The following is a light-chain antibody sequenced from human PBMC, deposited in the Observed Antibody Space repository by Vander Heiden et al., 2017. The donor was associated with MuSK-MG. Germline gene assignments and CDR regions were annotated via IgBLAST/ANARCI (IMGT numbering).Light chain of an antibody. J-gene: IGLJ3*02. CDR3: QSYDSSLSGLWV. CDR2: GNS. Sequence: QSVLTQPPSVSGAPGQRVTISCTGSSSNTGAGYDVHWYQQLPGTAPKPLIYGNSNRPSGVPDRFSGSKSGTSASLAITGLQAEDEADYYCQSYDSSLSGLWVFGGGTKLTVL. V-gene: IGLV1-40*01. CDR1: SSNTGAGYD.